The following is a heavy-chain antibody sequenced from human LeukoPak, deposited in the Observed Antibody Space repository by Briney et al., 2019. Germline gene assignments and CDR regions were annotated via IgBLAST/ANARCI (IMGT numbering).Heavy chain of an antibody. Sequence: GGSLRLSRAASGFIFGTYAMHWVRQAPGKGLEWVAVVAYDGTNQYYADSVKGRFSISRENSKNTLYLQMNSLRGEDTAVYYCATDRHYGVTTSLRFEYWGQGTLVTVSS. CDR3: ATDRHYGVTTSLRFEY. J-gene: IGHJ4*02. CDR1: GFIFGTYA. CDR2: VAYDGTNQ. V-gene: IGHV3-30*04. D-gene: IGHD4-17*01.